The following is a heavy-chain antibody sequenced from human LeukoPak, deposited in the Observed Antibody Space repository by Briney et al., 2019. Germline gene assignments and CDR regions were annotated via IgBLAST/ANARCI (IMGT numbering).Heavy chain of an antibody. CDR3: ARLSVAVIGWFDP. V-gene: IGHV4-31*03. CDR1: GGSISSGGYY. J-gene: IGHJ5*02. D-gene: IGHD6-19*01. Sequence: SETLSLTCTVSGGSISSGGYYWNWIRQHPGKGLEWIGYIYYSGSTYYNPSLRSRVTISVDTSKNQFSLKLSSVTAADTAVYYCARLSVAVIGWFDPWGQGTLDTVSS. CDR2: IYYSGST.